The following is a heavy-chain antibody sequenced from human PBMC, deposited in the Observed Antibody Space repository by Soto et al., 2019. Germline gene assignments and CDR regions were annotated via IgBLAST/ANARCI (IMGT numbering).Heavy chain of an antibody. J-gene: IGHJ5*02. Sequence: SETLSLTCTVSGGSISSYYWSWIRQPPGKGLEWIGYIYYSGSTNYNPSLKSRVTISVDTSKNQFSLKLSSVTAADTAVYYCARGAYLDYYDSSGYYPVNWFDPWGQGTLVTVSS. CDR1: GGSISSYY. D-gene: IGHD3-22*01. V-gene: IGHV4-59*01. CDR3: ARGAYLDYYDSSGYYPVNWFDP. CDR2: IYYSGST.